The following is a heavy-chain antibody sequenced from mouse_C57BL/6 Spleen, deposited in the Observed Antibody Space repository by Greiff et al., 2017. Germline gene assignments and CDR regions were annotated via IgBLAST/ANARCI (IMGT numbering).Heavy chain of an antibody. CDR2: IYPGDGDT. Sequence: VKLQQSGPELVKPGASVKISCKASGYAFSSSWMNWVKQRPGKGLEWIGRIYPGDGDTNYNGKFKGKATLTADKSSSTAYMQLSSLTAEDSAVYFCARHYYGSSYGRHYAMDDWGQGTSVTVSS. CDR1: GYAFSSSW. V-gene: IGHV1-82*01. J-gene: IGHJ4*01. D-gene: IGHD1-1*01. CDR3: ARHYYGSSYGRHYAMDD.